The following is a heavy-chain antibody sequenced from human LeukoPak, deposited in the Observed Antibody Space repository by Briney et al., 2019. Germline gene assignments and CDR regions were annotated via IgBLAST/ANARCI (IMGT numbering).Heavy chain of an antibody. Sequence: PGGSLRLSCAASGYTFSSYAMSWVRQAPGKGLEWVSAISVSGGSTYYADSVKGRFTISRDNAKNTLYLQMNSLRAEDTAVYYCAKARGSSVYEQFDYWGQGTQVTVSP. V-gene: IGHV3-23*01. D-gene: IGHD5/OR15-5a*01. CDR2: ISVSGGST. CDR3: AKARGSSVYEQFDY. CDR1: GYTFSSYA. J-gene: IGHJ4*02.